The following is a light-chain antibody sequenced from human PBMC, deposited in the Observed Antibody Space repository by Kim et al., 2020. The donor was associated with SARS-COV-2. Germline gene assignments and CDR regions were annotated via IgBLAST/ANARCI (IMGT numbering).Light chain of an antibody. V-gene: IGKV2-30*02. Sequence: PASSSCSSSRSLVHSDGNTYVNWFQQRPGQSPRRLIYKVSNRDSGVPDRFSGSGSGTDFTLKISRVEAEDVGVYYCMQSRQIPPTFGGGTKVDIK. CDR3: MQSRQIPPT. J-gene: IGKJ4*01. CDR2: KVS. CDR1: RSLVHSDGNTY.